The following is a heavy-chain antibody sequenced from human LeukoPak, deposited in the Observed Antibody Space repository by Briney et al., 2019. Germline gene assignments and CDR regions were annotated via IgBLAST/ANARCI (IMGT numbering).Heavy chain of an antibody. J-gene: IGHJ4*02. CDR2: ISAYNGNT. D-gene: IGHD6-19*01. CDR1: GYTFTSYG. V-gene: IGHV1-18*01. Sequence: PWASVKVSCKASGYTFTSYGISWVRQAPGQGLEWMGWISAYNGNTNYAQKLQGRVTMTTDTSTSTAYMELRSLRSEDTAVYYCATRTYSSGSYYFDYWGQGTLVTVSS. CDR3: ATRTYSSGSYYFDY.